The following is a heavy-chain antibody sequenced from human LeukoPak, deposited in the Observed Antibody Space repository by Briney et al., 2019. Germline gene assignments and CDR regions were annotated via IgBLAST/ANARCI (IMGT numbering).Heavy chain of an antibody. D-gene: IGHD5-12*01. CDR3: ARGRGYDPIDY. CDR1: GGSISSGDYY. J-gene: IGHJ4*02. CDR2: IYYSGST. V-gene: IGHV4-30-4*01. Sequence: SETLSLTCTVSGGSISSGDYYWSWIRQPPGKGLEWVGYIYYSGSTYYNPSLKSRVTISVDTSKNQFSLKLSSVTAADTAVYYCARGRGYDPIDYWGQGTLVAVSS.